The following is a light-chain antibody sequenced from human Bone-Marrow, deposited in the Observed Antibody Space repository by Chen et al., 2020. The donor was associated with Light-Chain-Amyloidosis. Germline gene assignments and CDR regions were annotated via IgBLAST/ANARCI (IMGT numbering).Light chain of an antibody. CDR3: CSYAGVYWG. CDR2: DVS. CDR1: SRDVGGYDS. J-gene: IGLJ6*01. V-gene: IGLV2-11*01. Sequence: QSALTQHRSESGSPGQSVTITCTGTSRDVGGYDSVSWYQQYPGKAPKLMIYDVSKRPSGFPDRFSASKSSNAASLTISGHLAEDRDDYYCCSYAGVYWGFGSGTKLT.